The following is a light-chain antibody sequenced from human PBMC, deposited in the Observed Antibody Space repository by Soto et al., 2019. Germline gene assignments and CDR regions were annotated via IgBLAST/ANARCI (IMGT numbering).Light chain of an antibody. V-gene: IGLV2-14*01. CDR2: EVT. J-gene: IGLJ2*01. CDR3: SSYTSGSTLVV. CDR1: SSDVGAYNY. Sequence: QSALTQPASVSGSPGQSITISCTGSSSDVGAYNYVSWYQQHPGKAPRLMIYEVTNRPSGVSNRFSGSKSGNTASLTISGLRAEDEDDYYCSSYTSGSTLVVLGGGTKLTVL.